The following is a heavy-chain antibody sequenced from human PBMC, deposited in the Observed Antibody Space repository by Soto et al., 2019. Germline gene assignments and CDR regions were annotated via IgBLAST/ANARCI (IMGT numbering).Heavy chain of an antibody. CDR3: ARSPYYDFWSGYYRSFDY. V-gene: IGHV1-69*01. CDR1: GGTFSSYA. J-gene: IGHJ4*02. Sequence: QVQLVQSGAEVKKPGSSGKVSCKASGGTFSSYAISWVRQAPGQGLEWMGGIIPTFGTANYAQKFQGRVTITADESTSTAYMELSSLRSEDTAVYYCARSPYYDFWSGYYRSFDYWGQGTLVTVSS. D-gene: IGHD3-3*01. CDR2: IIPTFGTA.